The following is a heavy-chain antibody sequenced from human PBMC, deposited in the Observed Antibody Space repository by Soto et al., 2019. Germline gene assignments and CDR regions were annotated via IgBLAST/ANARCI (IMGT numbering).Heavy chain of an antibody. CDR2: IGPESGAT. J-gene: IGHJ4*02. Sequence: ASVKVSCKASGYTFTGHYIHWVRQAPEQGPEWMGEIGPESGATRYAQRFQGRVTMTRDMSITTVYMELNNLSPDDTAVYYCGRGRSGQIVVFYWGQGTPVTSPQ. V-gene: IGHV1-2*02. CDR3: GRGRSGQIVVFY. CDR1: GYTFTGHY. D-gene: IGHD1-26*01.